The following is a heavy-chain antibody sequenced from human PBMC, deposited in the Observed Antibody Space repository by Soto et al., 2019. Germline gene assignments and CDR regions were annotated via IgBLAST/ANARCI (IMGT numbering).Heavy chain of an antibody. CDR1: GGLFSSYP. CDR2: IIPVFQTA. CDR3: ARGGSGYTWFNEF. Sequence: QEQLVQSGAEVKKPASSVKVSCKASGGLFSSYPISWVRQVPGQGLEWMGGIIPVFQTAYYTQSFQGRVTINADESTNTAYLELSSLRSEDTAIYYCARGGSGYTWFNEFWGQGTLVTVSS. J-gene: IGHJ4*02. D-gene: IGHD3-22*01. V-gene: IGHV1-69*01.